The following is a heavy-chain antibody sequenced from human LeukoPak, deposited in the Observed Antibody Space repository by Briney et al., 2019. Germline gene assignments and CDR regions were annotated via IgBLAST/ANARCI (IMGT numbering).Heavy chain of an antibody. CDR2: ISAYNGNT. J-gene: IGHJ4*02. CDR3: ASISSHFLRPPYFAY. CDR1: GYTFTSYG. Sequence: ASVKVSCKASGYTFTSYGISWVRQAPGQGLEWMGWISAYNGNTNYAQKLQGRVTMTTDTSTSTAYMELSSLRSEDTAVYYCASISSHFLRPPYFAYWGQGTLVTVSS. V-gene: IGHV1-18*01. D-gene: IGHD2/OR15-2a*01.